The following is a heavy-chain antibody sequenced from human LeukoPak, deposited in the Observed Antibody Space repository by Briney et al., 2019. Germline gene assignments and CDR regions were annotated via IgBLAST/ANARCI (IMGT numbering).Heavy chain of an antibody. D-gene: IGHD1-26*01. J-gene: IGHJ4*02. CDR2: INHSGST. CDR3: ARNGAYSGSHLRPLTY. V-gene: IGHV4-34*01. CDR1: GGSFSGYY. Sequence: SETLSLTCAVYGGSFSGYYWSWIRQAPGKGLEWIGEINHSGSTNYNPSLKSRVTISVDTSKNQFSLKLSSVTAADTAVYYCARNGAYSGSHLRPLTYWGQGTLVTVSS.